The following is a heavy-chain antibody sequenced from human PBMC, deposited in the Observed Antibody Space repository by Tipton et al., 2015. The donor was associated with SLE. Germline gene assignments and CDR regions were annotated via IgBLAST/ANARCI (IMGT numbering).Heavy chain of an antibody. D-gene: IGHD1-26*01. Sequence: TLSLTCTVSGGSISSSSYYWGWIRQPPGKGLEWIGEINESGSTNYNPSLKSRVTISVDTSKNQFSLNLTSVTAADTAVYYCARAGSAFDIWGQGTMVTVSS. CDR2: INESGST. CDR1: GGSISSSSYY. V-gene: IGHV4-39*07. CDR3: ARAGSAFDI. J-gene: IGHJ3*02.